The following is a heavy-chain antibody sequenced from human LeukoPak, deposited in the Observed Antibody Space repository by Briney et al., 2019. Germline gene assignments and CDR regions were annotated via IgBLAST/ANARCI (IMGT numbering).Heavy chain of an antibody. CDR1: GXXXXGGXY. J-gene: IGHJ6*02. Sequence: GXXXXGGXYWSWIRQHPGKGLEWIGYIYYSGSTYYNPSLKSRVTISVDTSKNQFSLKLSSVTAADTAVYYCAREAKSIAARLFYYYGMDVWGQGTTVTVSS. V-gene: IGHV4-31*02. D-gene: IGHD6-6*01. CDR2: IYYSGST. CDR3: AREAKSIAARLFYYYGMDV.